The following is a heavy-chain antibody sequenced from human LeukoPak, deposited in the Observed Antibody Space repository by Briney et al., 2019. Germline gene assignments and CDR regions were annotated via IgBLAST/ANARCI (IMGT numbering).Heavy chain of an antibody. J-gene: IGHJ6*02. Sequence: SETLSLTCAVYGGSFSGYYWSWIRQPPGKGLEWIGEINHSGSTNYNPSLKSRVTISVDTSKNQFSLKLSSVTAADMAVYYCARGDDYGDYALRYYYYGMDAWGQGTTVTVSS. V-gene: IGHV4-34*01. D-gene: IGHD4-17*01. CDR2: INHSGST. CDR1: GGSFSGYY. CDR3: ARGDDYGDYALRYYYYGMDA.